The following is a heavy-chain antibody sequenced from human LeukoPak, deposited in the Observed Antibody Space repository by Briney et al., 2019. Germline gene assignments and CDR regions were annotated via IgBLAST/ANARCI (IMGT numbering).Heavy chain of an antibody. V-gene: IGHV1-2*02. CDR1: DYTFTDYY. Sequence: ASVKVSCKASDYTFTDYYVHWVRQAPGQGLEWMGWINPNTGGANYAQKFQGRVTMTRDTSISTGYLDLSGLRSDDTAVYYCARAKANWGSGDYWGQGTLVTVSS. D-gene: IGHD7-27*01. CDR2: INPNTGGA. J-gene: IGHJ4*02. CDR3: ARAKANWGSGDY.